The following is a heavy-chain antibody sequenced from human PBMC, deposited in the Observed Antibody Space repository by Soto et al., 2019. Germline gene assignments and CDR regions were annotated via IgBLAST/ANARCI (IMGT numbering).Heavy chain of an antibody. Sequence: QVQLVQSGPEVKKPGASVKVSCKTSGYTFSSYGISWVRQAPGQGLEWMGWISTSKGNTNYAQKFRGRVTMTTDTSTSTGYMELRSLRSDDTAVYYCATRSPAFDYWGQGTLVTVSS. J-gene: IGHJ4*02. CDR3: ATRSPAFDY. V-gene: IGHV1-18*01. CDR2: ISTSKGNT. CDR1: GYTFSSYG.